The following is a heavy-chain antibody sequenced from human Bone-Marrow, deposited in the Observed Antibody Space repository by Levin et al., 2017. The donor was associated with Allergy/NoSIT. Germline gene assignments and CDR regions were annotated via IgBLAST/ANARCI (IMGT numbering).Heavy chain of an antibody. CDR2: IKHSGST. CDR3: ARMGLFGGYDWRIGWFDP. J-gene: IGHJ5*02. Sequence: PGGSLRLSCAVYGGSFSGNYWSWIRQPPGKGLEWIGEIKHSGSTNCNPSLKSRVTISEDTSKNQFSLKLSSVTAADTAVYYCARMGLFGGYDWRIGWFDPWGQGTLVTVSS. CDR1: GGSFSGNY. D-gene: IGHD5-12*01. V-gene: IGHV4-34*01.